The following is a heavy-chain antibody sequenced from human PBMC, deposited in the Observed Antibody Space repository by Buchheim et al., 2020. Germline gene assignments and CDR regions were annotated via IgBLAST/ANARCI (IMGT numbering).Heavy chain of an antibody. V-gene: IGHV4-30-2*01. Sequence: QLQLQESGSGLVKPSQTLSLTCAVSGGSISSGGYSWSWIRQPPGEGLEWIGHIYHNGNPYYNPSLKSRVTISVDRSKNHFSLNLNSVTAADTAVYYCARSMVRGAPSLISTYYYYGMDVWGQGTT. CDR2: IYHNGNP. CDR3: ARSMVRGAPSLISTYYYYGMDV. CDR1: GGSISSGGYS. D-gene: IGHD3-10*01. J-gene: IGHJ6*02.